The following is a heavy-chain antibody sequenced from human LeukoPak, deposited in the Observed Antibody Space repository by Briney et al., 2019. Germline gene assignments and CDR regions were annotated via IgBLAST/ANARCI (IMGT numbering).Heavy chain of an antibody. V-gene: IGHV3-23*01. J-gene: IGHJ4*02. CDR2: ISGSGGST. CDR3: AKDKGELLHYFDY. D-gene: IGHD1-26*01. CDR1: GFTFSSYA. Sequence: PGGSLRLSCAASGFTFSSYAMSWVRQAPGKGLEWVSAISGSGGSTYYADSVRGRFTISRDNSKNTLYLQMNSLRAEDTAVYYCAKDKGELLHYFDYWGQGTLVTVSS.